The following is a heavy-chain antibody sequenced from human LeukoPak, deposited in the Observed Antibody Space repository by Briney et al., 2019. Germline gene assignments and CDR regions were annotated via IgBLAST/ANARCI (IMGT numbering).Heavy chain of an antibody. D-gene: IGHD3-3*01. CDR2: IYTGGST. V-gene: IGHV3-53*01. CDR1: GITVSANY. J-gene: IGHJ4*02. Sequence: PGGSLRLSCAASGITVSANYMNWVRKAPGKGLEWVSVIYTGGSTYYADSVKGRSTISRDDSKNTLYLQMNSLRPEDTAVYYCARWRHYWGQGTLVTVSS. CDR3: ARWRHY.